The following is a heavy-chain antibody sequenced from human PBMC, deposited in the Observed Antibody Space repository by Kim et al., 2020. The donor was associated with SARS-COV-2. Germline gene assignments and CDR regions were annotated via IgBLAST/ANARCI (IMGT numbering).Heavy chain of an antibody. CDR2: IYYSGST. CDR3: ARQRHGKYSGYEITGWFDP. D-gene: IGHD5-12*01. CDR1: GGSISSHY. J-gene: IGHJ5*02. V-gene: IGHV4-59*08. Sequence: SETLSLTCTVSGGSISSHYWSWIRQPPGKGLEWIGYIYYSGSTNYNPSLKSRVTISVDTSKNQFSLKVNSVTAADTAVYYCARQRHGKYSGYEITGWFDPWGQGTLVTVSS.